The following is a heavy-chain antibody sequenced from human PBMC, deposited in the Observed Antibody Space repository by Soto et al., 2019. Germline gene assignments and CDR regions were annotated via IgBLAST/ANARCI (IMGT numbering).Heavy chain of an antibody. Sequence: QVQMVQSGAEVKKPGASVRVSCKASGFSFSSYGIGWVRQAPGQGLEWMGWMSVDNGNRKYAQKIRGRVTMTTDTTTGTAYMYLRGMRSGDTAVYYCARCDWESTFDYWGQGSLVIVSP. V-gene: IGHV1-18*04. D-gene: IGHD2-21*02. J-gene: IGHJ4*02. CDR2: MSVDNGNR. CDR3: ARCDWESTFDY. CDR1: GFSFSSYG.